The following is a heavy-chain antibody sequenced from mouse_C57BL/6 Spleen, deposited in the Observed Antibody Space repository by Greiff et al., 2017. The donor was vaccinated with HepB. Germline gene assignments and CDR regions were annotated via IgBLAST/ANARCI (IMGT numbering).Heavy chain of an antibody. V-gene: IGHV1-50*01. CDR3: TRVDYGDYYGFPWFFDV. CDR2: IDPSDSYT. D-gene: IGHD2-13*01. Sequence: QVQLQQPGAELVKPGASVKLSCKASGYNFTSYWMQWVKQRPGQGLEWIGEIDPSDSYTKYNQKFKGKATLTVDTSSSTAYMQLSSLTSEDSAVYYWTRVDYGDYYGFPWFFDVWGPGTPVTVSS. CDR1: GYNFTSYW. J-gene: IGHJ1*01.